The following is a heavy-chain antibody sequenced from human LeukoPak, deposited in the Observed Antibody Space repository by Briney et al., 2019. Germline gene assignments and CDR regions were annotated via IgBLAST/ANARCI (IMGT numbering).Heavy chain of an antibody. J-gene: IGHJ3*02. CDR3: ARGGDIVVVPAAVRGGAFDI. Sequence: ASVKVSCKASGYTFTSYYMHWVRQAPGQGLEWMGIINPSGGSTSYAQKFQGRVTMTRDTSTSTVYMELSSLRSEDTAVYYCARGGDIVVVPAAVRGGAFDIWGQGTMVTVSS. V-gene: IGHV1-46*01. D-gene: IGHD2-2*01. CDR1: GYTFTSYY. CDR2: INPSGGST.